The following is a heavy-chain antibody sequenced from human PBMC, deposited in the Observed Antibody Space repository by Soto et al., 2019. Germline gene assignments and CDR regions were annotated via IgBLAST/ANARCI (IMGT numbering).Heavy chain of an antibody. CDR3: XXXXXXXXX. CDR1: GYAFTDYY. J-gene: IGHJ4*02. Sequence: QVQLVQSGAEVKKPGASVKVSCKASGYAFTDYYMHWVRQAPGQGLEWMGWINPNSGGTNYAQKFQGWVTMTRDTXXXXXXXXXXXXXXXXXXXXXXXXXXXXXXXXGQGTLVT. CDR2: INPNSGGT. V-gene: IGHV1-2*04.